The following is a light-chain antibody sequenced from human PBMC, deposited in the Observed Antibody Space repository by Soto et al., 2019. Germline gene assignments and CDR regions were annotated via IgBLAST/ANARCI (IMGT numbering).Light chain of an antibody. CDR2: GAS. Sequence: EIVLTQPPGTLSLSPGERATLSCRASQSVSSSYLAWYQQKPGQAPRLLIYGASSRATGIPDRFSGSGSGTDFTLTISRLEPEDFAVYYCQQYGGSPPYTVGQGTKLEIK. CDR3: QQYGGSPPYT. J-gene: IGKJ2*01. V-gene: IGKV3-20*01. CDR1: QSVSSSY.